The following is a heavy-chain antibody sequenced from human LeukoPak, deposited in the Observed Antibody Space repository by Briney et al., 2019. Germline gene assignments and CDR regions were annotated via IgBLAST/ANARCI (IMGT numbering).Heavy chain of an antibody. CDR2: IDANSNKI. CDR1: GLIFGSYE. V-gene: IGHV3-48*03. CDR3: ASPLRDY. Sequence: PVGSLRLSCAASGLIFGSYEMNWVRQAPGKGLEWVSYIDANSNKIYYADSVRGRFSTSRDNPRNSMFLQMNRLRVDDTAVYYCASPLRDYWGPGTLVVVSS. J-gene: IGHJ4*02.